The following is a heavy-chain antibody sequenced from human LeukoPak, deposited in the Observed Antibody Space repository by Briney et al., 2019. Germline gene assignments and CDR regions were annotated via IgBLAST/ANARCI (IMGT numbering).Heavy chain of an antibody. J-gene: IGHJ3*02. CDR2: IIPIFGTA. CDR3: ARVSVVALGALDI. CDR1: GYSFTSYW. D-gene: IGHD2-15*01. Sequence: AGESLKISCKGSGYSFTSYWIGWVRQAPGQGLEWIGGIIPIFGTANYAQKFQGRVTITADKSTSTAYMELSSLRSEDTAVYYCARVSVVALGALDIWGQGTMVTVSS. V-gene: IGHV1-69*06.